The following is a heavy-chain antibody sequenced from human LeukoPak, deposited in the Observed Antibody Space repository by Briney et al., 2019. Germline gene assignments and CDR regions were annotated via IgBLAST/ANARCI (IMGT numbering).Heavy chain of an antibody. Sequence: GRSLRLSCAASEFTFSSYWMHWVRQAPGKGLVWVSRIGSDESSIRYADSVKGRFTISRDNAKNTLYLQMNSLRAEDTAVYYCTRGSGGSKFDSWGQGTLVTVSS. V-gene: IGHV3-74*01. J-gene: IGHJ4*02. CDR3: TRGSGGSKFDS. D-gene: IGHD2-15*01. CDR2: IGSDESSI. CDR1: EFTFSSYW.